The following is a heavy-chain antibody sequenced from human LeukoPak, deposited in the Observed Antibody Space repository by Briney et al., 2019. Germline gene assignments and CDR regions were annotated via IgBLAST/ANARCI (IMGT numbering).Heavy chain of an antibody. J-gene: IGHJ4*02. Sequence: GASVKVSCKASGYTFTSYYMHWVRQAPAQGLEWMGIINPSGGSTSYAQKFQGRVTMTRDTSTSSVYMELSSLRSEDTAVYYCARDRGYDILTGYYRDYWGQGTLVTVSS. CDR3: ARDRGYDILTGYYRDY. CDR2: INPSGGST. CDR1: GYTFTSYY. D-gene: IGHD3-9*01. V-gene: IGHV1-46*01.